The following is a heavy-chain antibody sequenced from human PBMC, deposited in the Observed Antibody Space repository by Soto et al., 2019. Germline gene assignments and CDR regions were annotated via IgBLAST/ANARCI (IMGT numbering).Heavy chain of an antibody. CDR2: ISYDGSNK. CDR3: AKDYDFWSGYYNGMDV. V-gene: IGHV3-30*18. D-gene: IGHD3-3*01. CDR1: GFTFSSYG. Sequence: QLVESGGGLVYPGGSLRLSCVGSGFTFSSYGMHWVRQAPGKGLEWVAVISYDGSNKYYADSVKGRFTISRDNSKNTLYLQMNSLRAEDTAVYYCAKDYDFWSGYYNGMDVWGQGTTVTVSS. J-gene: IGHJ6*02.